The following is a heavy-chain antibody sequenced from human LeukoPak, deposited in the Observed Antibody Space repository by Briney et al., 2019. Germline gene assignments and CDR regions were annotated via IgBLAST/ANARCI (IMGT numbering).Heavy chain of an antibody. Sequence: SETLSLTCTVSGGSVSSGSYYWSWIRQPPGKGLEWIGYIYYSGSTNYNPSLKSLVTISVDSTKNQFSLMRRSVAAADTAVYYGGRASRCRGVAVDYWGQGTLVTVSS. D-gene: IGHD3-10*01. J-gene: IGHJ4*02. CDR2: IYYSGST. V-gene: IGHV4-61*01. CDR3: GRASRCRGVAVDY. CDR1: GGSVSSGSYY.